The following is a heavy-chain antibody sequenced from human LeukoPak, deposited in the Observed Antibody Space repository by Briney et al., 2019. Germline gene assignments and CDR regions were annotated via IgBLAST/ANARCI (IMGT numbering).Heavy chain of an antibody. V-gene: IGHV3-23*01. CDR1: GFTFSSYA. D-gene: IGHD6-19*01. J-gene: IGHJ4*02. Sequence: GGSLRLSCAASGFTFSSYAMSWVRQAPGKGLEWVSAIRGSGDSTYYADSAKGRFTISRDNSKNTLYLQMNSLRAEDTAMYFCAKGRSSGWVYYFDYWGQGTLVTVSS. CDR3: AKGRSSGWVYYFDY. CDR2: IRGSGDST.